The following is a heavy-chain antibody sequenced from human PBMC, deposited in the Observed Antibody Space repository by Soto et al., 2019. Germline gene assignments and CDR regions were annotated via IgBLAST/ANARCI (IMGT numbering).Heavy chain of an antibody. D-gene: IGHD3-3*01. V-gene: IGHV2-5*02. Sequence: QITLKESGPTLVNPTQTLTLTCTFSGFSLSNSGAAVGWIRQPPGKALEWLALVYLDDDKRSSPSIKNRVTKPKDTSKNQLLLTLTIAEPEDAATYYCAHRQLVKFFGLVTQTDVWFDSWGQVTLVTVPS. J-gene: IGHJ5*01. CDR3: AHRQLVKFFGLVTQTDVWFDS. CDR1: GFSLSNSGAA. CDR2: VYLDDDK.